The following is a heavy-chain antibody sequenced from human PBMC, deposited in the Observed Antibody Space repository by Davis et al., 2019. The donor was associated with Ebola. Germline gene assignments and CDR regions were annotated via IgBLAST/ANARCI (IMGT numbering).Heavy chain of an antibody. Sequence: SVKVSCKASGGSFNNFAISWVRQAPGQGLEWMGGIIPLFRTPHYAQKLQGRLTITADESTTTAYMELYSLGSEDTAVYYCAFPGGGLGYDFGYFHAMGVWGQGTTVTVSS. CDR2: IIPLFRTP. CDR1: GGSFNNFA. V-gene: IGHV1-69*13. J-gene: IGHJ6*02. CDR3: AFPGGGLGYDFGYFHAMGV. D-gene: IGHD5-12*01.